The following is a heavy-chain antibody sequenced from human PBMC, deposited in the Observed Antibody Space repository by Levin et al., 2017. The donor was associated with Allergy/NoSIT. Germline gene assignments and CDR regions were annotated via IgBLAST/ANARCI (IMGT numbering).Heavy chain of an antibody. CDR3: ARSGRAARRFDY. CDR2: ISYDGSNK. J-gene: IGHJ4*02. Sequence: GGSLRLSCAASGFTFSSYAMHWVRQAPGKGLEWVAVISYDGSNKYYADSVKGRFTISRDNSKNTLYLQMNSLRAEDTAVYYCARSGRAARRFDYWGQGTLVTVSS. CDR1: GFTFSSYA. D-gene: IGHD6-6*01. V-gene: IGHV3-30*04.